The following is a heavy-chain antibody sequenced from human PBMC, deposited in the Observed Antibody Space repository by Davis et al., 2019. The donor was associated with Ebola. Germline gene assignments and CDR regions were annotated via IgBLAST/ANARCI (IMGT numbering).Heavy chain of an antibody. CDR1: GFTFSTCA. Sequence: GGSLRLSCAASGFTFSTCAMNWVRQAPGKGLEWVSAISGDAGGTYYADSVRGRFTISRDNAKNSLYLQMNSLRAEDTAVYYCARDLGATDPNWFDPWGQGTLVTVSS. J-gene: IGHJ5*02. CDR3: ARDLGATDPNWFDP. D-gene: IGHD3-3*01. CDR2: ISGDAGGT. V-gene: IGHV3-23*01.